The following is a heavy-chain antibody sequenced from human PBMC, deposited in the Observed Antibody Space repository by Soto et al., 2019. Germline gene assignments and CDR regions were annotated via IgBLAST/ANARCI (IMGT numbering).Heavy chain of an antibody. V-gene: IGHV3-48*04. CDR2: ISSSSSTI. D-gene: IGHD2-8*01. CDR1: GFTFSSYS. J-gene: IGHJ6*03. Sequence: GSLRLSCAASGFTFSSYSMNWVRQAPGKGLEWVSYISSSSSTIYYADSVKGRFTISRDNAKNSLYLQMNSLRAEDTALYYCAKDYCSNGVCLRDYSYYYYMDVWGKGTTVTVSS. CDR3: AKDYCSNGVCLRDYSYYYYMDV.